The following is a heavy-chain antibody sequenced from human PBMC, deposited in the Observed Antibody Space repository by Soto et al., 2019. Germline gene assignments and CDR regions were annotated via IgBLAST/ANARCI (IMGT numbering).Heavy chain of an antibody. CDR3: ERAAFFVPDLDSPSDY. CDR2: IIPILGIA. Sequence: ASVKVSCKASGGTFSSYTISWVRQAPGQGLEWMGRIIPILGIANYAQKFQGRVTITADKSTSTAYMELSSLRSEDTAVYYYERAAFFVPDLDSPSDYWGQGTLVTVPS. V-gene: IGHV1-69*02. CDR1: GGTFSSYT. D-gene: IGHD1-1*01. J-gene: IGHJ4*02.